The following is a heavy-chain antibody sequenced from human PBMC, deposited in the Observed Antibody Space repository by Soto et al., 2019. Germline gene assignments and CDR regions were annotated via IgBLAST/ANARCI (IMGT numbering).Heavy chain of an antibody. CDR3: ARGLDYHDSSGYYIY. D-gene: IGHD3-22*01. CDR1: GYTFTDYY. CDR2: INPNSGGT. V-gene: IGHV1-2*02. Sequence: GASVKVSCKASGYTFTDYYIHWVRQAPGQGLEWMGWINPNSGGTNYAQKLQDGVTMTRDTSISTAYVELNRLRSDDTAVYYCARGLDYHDSSGYYIYWGRGTLVTVSS. J-gene: IGHJ4*02.